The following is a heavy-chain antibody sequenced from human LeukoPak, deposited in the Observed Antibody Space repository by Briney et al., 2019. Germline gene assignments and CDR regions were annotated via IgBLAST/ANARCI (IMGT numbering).Heavy chain of an antibody. CDR2: ITSTSHL. D-gene: IGHD3-22*01. J-gene: IGHJ4*02. V-gene: IGHV3-21*01. CDR1: GFTFEINT. Sequence: GGSLRLSCAASGFTFEINTMNWVRQAPGKGLEWVSSITSTSHLYYADSVRGRFTVSRDNAKNSLYLQMNSLRAEDTAVFYCAKDTYYFESTGSPRPALNDNWGQGTLVTVSS. CDR3: AKDTYYFESTGSPRPALNDN.